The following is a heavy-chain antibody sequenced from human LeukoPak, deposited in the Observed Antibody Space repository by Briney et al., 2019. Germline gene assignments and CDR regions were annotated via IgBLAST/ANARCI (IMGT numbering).Heavy chain of an antibody. CDR3: AKDHGYSYGFPDY. Sequence: GGSLRVSCAASGFTFTDYGIHWVRQAPGKGLEWVTFIRYDGSGQYYADSVKGRFTISRDNSKNTLYLQMNSLRPEDTAVYYCAKDHGYSYGFPDYWGLGTLVTVSS. CDR1: GFTFTDYG. J-gene: IGHJ4*02. D-gene: IGHD5-18*01. V-gene: IGHV3-30*02. CDR2: IRYDGSGQ.